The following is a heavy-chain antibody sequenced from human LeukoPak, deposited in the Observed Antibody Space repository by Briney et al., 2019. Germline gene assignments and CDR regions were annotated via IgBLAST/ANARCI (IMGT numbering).Heavy chain of an antibody. Sequence: SETLSLTCAVSGYSISSGYYWGWIRQPPGKGLEWIGSIYHSGSTYYNPSLKSRVTISVDTSKNQFSLKLSSVTAADTAVYYCATSVRTTRNFDYWGQGTLVTVSS. CDR3: ATSVRTTRNFDY. J-gene: IGHJ4*02. CDR2: IYHSGST. D-gene: IGHD3-10*02. CDR1: GYSISSGYY. V-gene: IGHV4-38-2*01.